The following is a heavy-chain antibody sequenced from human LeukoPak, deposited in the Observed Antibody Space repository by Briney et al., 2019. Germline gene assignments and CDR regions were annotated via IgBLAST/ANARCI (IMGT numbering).Heavy chain of an antibody. CDR1: GGTFSSYA. J-gene: IGHJ4*02. V-gene: IGHV1-69*13. Sequence: SVKVSCKASGGTFSSYAISWVRQAPGQGLEWMGGIIPILGTANYAQKFQGRVTITADESTSTAYMELSSLRSEDTAVYYCARAYDFWSGYYFIEFGYWGQGTLVTVSS. CDR2: IIPILGTA. CDR3: ARAYDFWSGYYFIEFGY. D-gene: IGHD3-3*01.